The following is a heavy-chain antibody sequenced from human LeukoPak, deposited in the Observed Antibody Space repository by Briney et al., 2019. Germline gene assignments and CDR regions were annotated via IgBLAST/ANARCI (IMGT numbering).Heavy chain of an antibody. CDR3: ARDRARVSDY. D-gene: IGHD3-22*01. V-gene: IGHV3-21*01. CDR2: ISSDSNYI. J-gene: IGHJ4*02. CDR1: GFTFSTYS. Sequence: PGGSLRLSCAAFGFTFSTYSMNWVRQAPGKGLEWVSAISSDSNYIYYTDPVKGRFTISRDNAKNSLYLQMNSLRAEDTAVYYCARDRARVSDYWGQGTLVTVSS.